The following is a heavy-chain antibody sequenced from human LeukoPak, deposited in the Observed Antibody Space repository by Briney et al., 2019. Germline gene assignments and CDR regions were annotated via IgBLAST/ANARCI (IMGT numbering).Heavy chain of an antibody. V-gene: IGHV3-21*01. CDR1: GFTFSSYS. D-gene: IGHD3-3*01. J-gene: IGHJ5*02. CDR3: ARGGPLNPYYDFWSGYPTYNWFDP. CDR2: ISSSSSYI. Sequence: PGGSLRLSCAASGFTFSSYSMNWVRQAPGKGLEWVSSISSSSSYIYYADSVKGRFTISRDNAKNSLYLQMNSPRAEDTAVYYCARGGPLNPYYDFWSGYPTYNWFDPWGQGTLVTVSS.